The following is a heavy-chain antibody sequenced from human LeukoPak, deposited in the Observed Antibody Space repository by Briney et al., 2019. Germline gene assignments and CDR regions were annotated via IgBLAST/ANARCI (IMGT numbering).Heavy chain of an antibody. CDR2: IIPILGIA. Sequence: ASVKVSCKASGGTFISYTISWVRQAPGQGLEWMGRIIPILGIANYAQKFQGRVTITADKSTSTAYMELSSLRSEDRAVYYCAREGSSWYYFDYWGQGTLVTVSS. J-gene: IGHJ4*02. V-gene: IGHV1-69*04. CDR1: GGTFISYT. D-gene: IGHD6-13*01. CDR3: AREGSSWYYFDY.